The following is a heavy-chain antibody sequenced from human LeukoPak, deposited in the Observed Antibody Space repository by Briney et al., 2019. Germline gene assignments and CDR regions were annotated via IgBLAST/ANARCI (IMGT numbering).Heavy chain of an antibody. CDR2: IKTDGSIA. V-gene: IGHV3-74*01. J-gene: IGHJ4*02. CDR3: VRDFRYDTACKGC. D-gene: IGHD5-18*01. Sequence: GGSLRLSCAASGFSFSFYWMHWVRQAPGKGPVWVSRIKTDGSIADYADSVKGRFTISRENDKKTLYLQMNSLRAEDTAVYYCVRDFRYDTACKGCWGQGTMVTVSS. CDR1: GFSFSFYW.